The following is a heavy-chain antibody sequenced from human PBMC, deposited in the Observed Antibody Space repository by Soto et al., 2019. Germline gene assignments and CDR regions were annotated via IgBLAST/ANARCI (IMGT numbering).Heavy chain of an antibody. CDR2: ISSRSDI. CDR3: SREYTAWPLAYGLDV. D-gene: IGHD2-2*02. CDR1: GFTFSTYS. J-gene: IGHJ6*02. V-gene: IGHV3-21*01. Sequence: GVLSLSCVGSGFTFSTYSINWVRQAPGKGLEWVSSISSRSDIYYADSVKGRFTISRDNAKNSVSLQMNSLRAEDTAVYYCSREYTAWPLAYGLDVWGQGTTVTVSS.